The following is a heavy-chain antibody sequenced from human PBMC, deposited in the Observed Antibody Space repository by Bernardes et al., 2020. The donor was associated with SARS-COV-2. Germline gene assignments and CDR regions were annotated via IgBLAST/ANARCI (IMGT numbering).Heavy chain of an antibody. Sequence: GSLRLSCAASGFTFSSYAMSWVRQAPGKGLEWVSTISGSGGSTYYADSVKGRFTISRDNSNNTLYLQMNSLRAEDTAFYYCAKRAGYCSSTTCYNWFDPWGQGTLVTVSS. CDR2: ISGSGGST. CDR1: GFTFSSYA. J-gene: IGHJ5*02. D-gene: IGHD2-2*01. V-gene: IGHV3-23*01. CDR3: AKRAGYCSSTTCYNWFDP.